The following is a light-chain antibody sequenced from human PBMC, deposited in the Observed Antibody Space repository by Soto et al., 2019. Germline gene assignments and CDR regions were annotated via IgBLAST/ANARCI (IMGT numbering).Light chain of an antibody. CDR2: DVN. Sequence: QSVLTQPRSVSGSPGQSVTISCTGTSSDVGSYNYVSWYQQHPGKAPKLMIYDVNKRPSGVPDRFSGSKSGNTASLTISGLQAEDEADYYCCSYAGSSYVFGTGTKVTVL. CDR1: SSDVGSYNY. CDR3: CSYAGSSYV. J-gene: IGLJ1*01. V-gene: IGLV2-11*01.